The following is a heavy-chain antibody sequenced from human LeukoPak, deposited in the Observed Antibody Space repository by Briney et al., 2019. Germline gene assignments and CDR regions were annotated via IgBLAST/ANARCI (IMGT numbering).Heavy chain of an antibody. J-gene: IGHJ4*02. CDR3: ARWTTDTAMVQDY. Sequence: ASVKVSCKASGYTFTGYYMHWVRQAPGQGLEWMGRINPNSGGTNYAQKFQGRVTMTRDTSISTAYMELSRLRSDDTAVYYCARWTTDTAMVQDYWGQGTLVTVSS. CDR1: GYTFTGYY. CDR2: INPNSGGT. V-gene: IGHV1-2*06. D-gene: IGHD5-18*01.